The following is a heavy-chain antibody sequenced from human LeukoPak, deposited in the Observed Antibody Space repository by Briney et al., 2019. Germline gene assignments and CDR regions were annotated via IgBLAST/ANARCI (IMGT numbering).Heavy chain of an antibody. V-gene: IGHV1-69*01. CDR3: ARGITMVRGQGYYYGMDV. CDR2: IIPIFGTA. CDR1: GGTFSSYA. J-gene: IGHJ6*02. Sequence: ASVTVSCKASGGTFSSYAISWVRQAPGQGLEWMGGIIPIFGTANYAQKFQGRVTITADESTSTAYMELSSLRSEDTAVYYCARGITMVRGQGYYYGMDVWGQGTAVTVSS. D-gene: IGHD3-10*01.